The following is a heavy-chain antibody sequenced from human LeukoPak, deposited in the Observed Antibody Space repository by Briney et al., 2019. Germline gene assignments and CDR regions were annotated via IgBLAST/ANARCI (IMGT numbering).Heavy chain of an antibody. J-gene: IGHJ4*02. V-gene: IGHV4-34*01. CDR2: INHSGST. D-gene: IGHD6-19*01. Sequence: SETLSLTCAVYGGSFSGYYWSWIRQPPGKGLEWIGEINHSGSTNYNPSLKSRVTISVDTSKNQSSLKLSSVTAADTAVYYCARGQHRQGLAVAGFDYWGQGTLVTVSS. CDR3: ARGQHRQGLAVAGFDY. CDR1: GGSFSGYY.